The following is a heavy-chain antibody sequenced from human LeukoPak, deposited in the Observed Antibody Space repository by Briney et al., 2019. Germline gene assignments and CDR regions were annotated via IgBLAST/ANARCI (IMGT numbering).Heavy chain of an antibody. V-gene: IGHV1-58*01. D-gene: IGHD3-22*01. CDR3: AAAPYYHEDSGYYYFDP. J-gene: IGHJ5*02. Sequence: GASVKVSCKASGFTFSTSAVQWVRQARGQRLEWVGWIVVGCGNANYAQKFQGRVTITRDMSTRTSHMELSSLRSEDTAVYYCAAAPYYHEDSGYYYFDPWGQGTLVTVSS. CDR2: IVVGCGNA. CDR1: GFTFSTSA.